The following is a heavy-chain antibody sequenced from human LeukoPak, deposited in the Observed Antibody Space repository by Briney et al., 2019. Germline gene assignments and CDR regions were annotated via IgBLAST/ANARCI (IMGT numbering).Heavy chain of an antibody. CDR2: IIPIFATA. Sequence: GASVKVSCKASGGTFSSYAISWVRQAPGQGLEWMGGIIPIFATANYAQKFQGRVTITADESTSTAYMELSSLRSEDTAVYYCASASSSYDWFDPWGQGTLVTVSS. CDR3: ASASSSYDWFDP. J-gene: IGHJ5*02. CDR1: GGTFSSYA. V-gene: IGHV1-69*13. D-gene: IGHD6-13*01.